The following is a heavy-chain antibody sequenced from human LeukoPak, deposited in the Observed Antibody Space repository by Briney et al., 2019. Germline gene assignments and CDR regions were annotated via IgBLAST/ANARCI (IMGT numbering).Heavy chain of an antibody. CDR2: IYSGGST. V-gene: IGHV3-66*01. J-gene: IGHJ4*02. D-gene: IGHD1-1*01. CDR3: ASGLVHLERQSANY. CDR1: GFTFRNYW. Sequence: HPGGSLRLSCAASGFTFRNYWMYWVRQAPGQGLEWVSIIYSGGSTYYADSVKGRITISRDESKNTLYLQMNSLRAEDTAVYYCASGLVHLERQSANYWGPRTLVTASS.